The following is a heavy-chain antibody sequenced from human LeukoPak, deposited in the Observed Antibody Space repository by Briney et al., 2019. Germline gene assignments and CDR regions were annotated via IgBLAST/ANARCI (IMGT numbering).Heavy chain of an antibody. D-gene: IGHD3-10*01. CDR2: VYNSGST. CDR1: GGSISSYY. CDR3: ARSNVGAARHYHYGMDV. Sequence: SETLSLTCTVSGGSISSYYWSWIRQPPGKGLEWIGYVYNSGSTNYNPSLKSRVSMFVDTSKNQFSLRLSSVTAADTAVYYCARSNVGAARHYHYGMDVWGQGTTVTVSS. J-gene: IGHJ6*02. V-gene: IGHV4-59*01.